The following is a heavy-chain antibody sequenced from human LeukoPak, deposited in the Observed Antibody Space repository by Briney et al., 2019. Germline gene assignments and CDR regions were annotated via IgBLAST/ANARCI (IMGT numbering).Heavy chain of an antibody. CDR3: ARSFGYYSTSGYYY. J-gene: IGHJ4*02. CDR1: GFTSSTYA. V-gene: IGHV3-23*01. D-gene: IGHD3-3*01. CDR2: ISGSGGGGAT. Sequence: GGSLRLSCAASGFTSSTYAMSWVRQAPGKGLEWVSAISGSGGGGATSYADSVKGRFTISRDNSKNTLYLQMNSLRAEDTAVYYCARSFGYYSTSGYYYWGQGTLVTVSS.